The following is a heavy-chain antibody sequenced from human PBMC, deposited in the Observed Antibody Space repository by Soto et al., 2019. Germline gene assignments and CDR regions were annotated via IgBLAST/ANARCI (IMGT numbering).Heavy chain of an antibody. D-gene: IGHD2-8*01. CDR2: ISGSGASI. CDR3: AKDLIVAPGDYFEY. V-gene: IGHV3-23*01. Sequence: GGSLRLSCVASGLTFSNYAMNWVRQAPGKGPEWVSAISGSGASIYYADSVKGRFTISRDNSKNTLHLQMNSLRAEDTAVYYCAKDLIVAPGDYFEYWGQGTLVTVSS. J-gene: IGHJ4*02. CDR1: GLTFSNYA.